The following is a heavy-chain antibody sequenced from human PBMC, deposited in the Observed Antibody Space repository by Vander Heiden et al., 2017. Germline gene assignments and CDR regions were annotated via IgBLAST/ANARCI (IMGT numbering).Heavy chain of an antibody. Sequence: EVQLVESGGGLVKPGGSLRLSCAASGFTFSSYSMNWVRQAPGKGLEWVSSISSSSSYIYYADSVKGRFTISRDNAKNSLYLQMNSLRAEDTAVYYCARVLAAPWREYYFDYWGQGTLVTVSS. J-gene: IGHJ4*02. CDR2: ISSSSSYI. CDR3: ARVLAAPWREYYFDY. CDR1: GFTFSSYS. V-gene: IGHV3-21*01. D-gene: IGHD6-6*01.